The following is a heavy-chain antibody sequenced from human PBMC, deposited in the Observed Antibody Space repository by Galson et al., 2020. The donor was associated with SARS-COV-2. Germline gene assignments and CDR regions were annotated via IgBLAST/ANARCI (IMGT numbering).Heavy chain of an antibody. CDR2: IYYRGGT. CDR3: ARAVVGLDY. D-gene: IGHD6-6*01. J-gene: IGHJ4*02. CDR1: GGSVSNGSYF. V-gene: IGHV4-61*01. Sequence: ETLSLTCTVSGGSVSNGSYFWTWIRQPPGKGLEWIGYIYYRGGTNYNPSLGGRVTISADTSKNQFSLKLSSMTAADTAVYYCARAVVGLDYWGQGTLVTVSS.